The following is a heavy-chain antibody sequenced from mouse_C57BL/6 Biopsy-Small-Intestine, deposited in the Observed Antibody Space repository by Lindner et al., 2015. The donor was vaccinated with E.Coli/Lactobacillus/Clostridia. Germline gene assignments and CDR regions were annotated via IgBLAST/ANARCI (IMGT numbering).Heavy chain of an antibody. V-gene: IGHV1-81*01. CDR3: ARREGYLY. CDR1: GYTFTSYG. CDR2: IYPGSGYT. J-gene: IGHJ3*01. D-gene: IGHD2-3*01. Sequence: VQLQESGAELARPGASVKLSCKASGYTFTSYGIIWVKQRTGQGLEWIGEIYPGSGYTYYNEKFKGKAALTADRSSSTAYMQLSSLTSEDSAVYFCARREGYLYWGQGTLVTVSA.